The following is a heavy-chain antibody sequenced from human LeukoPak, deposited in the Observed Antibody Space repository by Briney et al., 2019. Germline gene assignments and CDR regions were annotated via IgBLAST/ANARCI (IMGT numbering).Heavy chain of an antibody. D-gene: IGHD5-18*01. CDR3: ARNGDTAMVQPFDY. CDR2: IYSGGGT. J-gene: IGHJ4*02. Sequence: GGSLGLSCAASGFTVSSNYMSWVRQAPGKGLEWVSVIYSGGGTYYADSVKGRFTISRDNSKNTLYLQMNSLRAEDTAVYYCARNGDTAMVQPFDYWGQGTLVTVSS. CDR1: GFTVSSNY. V-gene: IGHV3-66*01.